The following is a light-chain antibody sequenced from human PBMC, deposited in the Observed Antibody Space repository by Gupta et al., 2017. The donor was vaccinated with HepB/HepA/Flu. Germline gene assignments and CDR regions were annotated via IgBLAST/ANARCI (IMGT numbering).Light chain of an antibody. CDR1: SGHSSYA. CDR3: QTWGTGIRVV. CDR2: LNSDGSH. Sequence: QLVQTQSPSASASLGASVKLTCTLSSGHSSYAIAWHQQQPEKGPRYLMKLNSDGSHSKGDGIPDRFSGSSSGAERYLTISSLQSEDEADYYCQTWGTGIRVVFGGGTKLTVL. V-gene: IGLV4-69*01. J-gene: IGLJ2*01.